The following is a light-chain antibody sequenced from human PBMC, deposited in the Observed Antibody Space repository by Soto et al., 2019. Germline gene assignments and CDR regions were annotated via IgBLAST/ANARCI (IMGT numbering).Light chain of an antibody. Sequence: QSVLTQPPSVSGAPGQRVTISCTGSSSNIGAGYDVHWYQQLPGTAPKLLIYGNSNRPSGVLDRFSGSKSGTSASLAITGLQAEDEADYYCQSYDSSLSGHYVFGTGTKLTVL. J-gene: IGLJ1*01. CDR3: QSYDSSLSGHYV. CDR2: GNS. V-gene: IGLV1-40*01. CDR1: SSNIGAGYD.